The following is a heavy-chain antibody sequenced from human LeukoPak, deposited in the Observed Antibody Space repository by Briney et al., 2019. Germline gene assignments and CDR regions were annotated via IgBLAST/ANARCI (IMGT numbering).Heavy chain of an antibody. CDR3: GRIAINANNGMDV. Sequence: GGSLRLSCAAAGFTFSSYAMSWVRQAPGKGLEWVSAMSGLGDSTYYADSVKGRFTISRDNSKNTLYLQMNSLRAEDTAVYYCGRIAINANNGMDVWGQGTTVTVSS. CDR1: GFTFSSYA. V-gene: IGHV3-23*01. CDR2: MSGLGDST. J-gene: IGHJ6*02. D-gene: IGHD1/OR15-1a*01.